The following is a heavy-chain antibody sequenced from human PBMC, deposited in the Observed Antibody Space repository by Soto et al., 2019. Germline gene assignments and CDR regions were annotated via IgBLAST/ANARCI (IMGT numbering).Heavy chain of an antibody. CDR2: IVSDGSIT. D-gene: IGHD3-3*01. Sequence: LRLSCAASGFTFSSYWMHWVRQAPGKGLVWVSYIVSDGSITKNADFVKGRFTISRDNAKNTVYLQMNSLRAEDTAVYYCATLNSFGADYWGQGTLVTVSS. V-gene: IGHV3-74*01. J-gene: IGHJ4*02. CDR1: GFTFSSYW. CDR3: ATLNSFGADY.